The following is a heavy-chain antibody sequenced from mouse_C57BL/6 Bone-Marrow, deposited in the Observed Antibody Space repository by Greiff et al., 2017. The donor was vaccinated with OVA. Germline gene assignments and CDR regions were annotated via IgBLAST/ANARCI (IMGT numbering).Heavy chain of an antibody. D-gene: IGHD2-14*01. V-gene: IGHV2-5*01. J-gene: IGHJ4*01. CDR2: IWRGGST. CDR1: GFSLTSYG. CDR3: AKNPWVPVLYYAMDY. Sequence: VMLVESGPGLVQPSQSLSITCTVSGFSLTSYGVHWVRQSPGKGLEWLGVIWRGGSTDYNAAFMSRLSITKDNSKSQVFFKMNSLQADDTAIYYCAKNPWVPVLYYAMDYWGQGTSVTVSS.